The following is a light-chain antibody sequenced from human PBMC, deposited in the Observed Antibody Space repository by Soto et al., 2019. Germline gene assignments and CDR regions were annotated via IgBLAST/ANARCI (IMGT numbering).Light chain of an antibody. Sequence: EIVLTQSPGTLSLSPGERATLSCRASQSVSNNLAWYQQKPGQAPRLLIYGASRRATVIPDRFSGSGSGTDFTVTISRLEPEDFAVYYCQQYGGSPQTFGQGTNVEIK. CDR3: QQYGGSPQT. CDR1: QSVSNN. V-gene: IGKV3-20*01. CDR2: GAS. J-gene: IGKJ1*01.